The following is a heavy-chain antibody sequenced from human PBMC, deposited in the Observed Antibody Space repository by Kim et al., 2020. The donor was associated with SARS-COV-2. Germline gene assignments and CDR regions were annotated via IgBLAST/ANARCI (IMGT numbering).Heavy chain of an antibody. J-gene: IGHJ6*02. CDR2: IYTGATT. CDR3: ARLGPVSVNYYYGMDF. V-gene: IGHV3-53*01. CDR1: GFIVSNTY. Sequence: GGSLRLSCAPSGFIVSNTYLSWVRQAPGKGLEWVSVIYTGATTYYADSVKGRFTISRDNSRNTVYLQMNSLRADDTAVYYCARLGPVSVNYYYGMDFWG. D-gene: IGHD4-17*01.